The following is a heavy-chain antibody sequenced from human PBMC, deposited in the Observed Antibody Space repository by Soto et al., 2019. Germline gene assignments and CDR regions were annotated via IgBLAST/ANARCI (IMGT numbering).Heavy chain of an antibody. J-gene: IGHJ4*02. CDR3: ARNWDGYFDF. Sequence: EVQLVESGGGLVQPGGSLRLSCAASGFTFRSYEMNWVRQVPGKGLEWVAYISAITTFYADSVKGRFTISRDNAKNSLFLQMDSLRAGDTAVYYCARNWDGYFDFWGQGTLVTVSS. V-gene: IGHV3-48*03. D-gene: IGHD1-1*01. CDR2: ISAITT. CDR1: GFTFRSYE.